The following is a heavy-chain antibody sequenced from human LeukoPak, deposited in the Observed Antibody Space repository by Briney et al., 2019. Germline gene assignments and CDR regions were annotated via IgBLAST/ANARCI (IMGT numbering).Heavy chain of an antibody. CDR1: GFTVSDSY. D-gene: IGHD3-10*01. CDR2: IYSGGST. Sequence: PGGCLRLSCAASGFTVSDSYLSWVRRAPGKGLEWVSVIYSGGSTYYADSVKGRFTISRDNSRNTLYLQMNSLRAEDTAVYYCVRGWFYGMDVWGPGTTVSVSS. CDR3: VRGWFYGMDV. V-gene: IGHV3-66*01. J-gene: IGHJ6*02.